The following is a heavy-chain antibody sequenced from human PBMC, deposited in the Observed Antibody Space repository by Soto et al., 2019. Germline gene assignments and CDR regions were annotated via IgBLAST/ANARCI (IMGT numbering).Heavy chain of an antibody. CDR3: ATLFSGSFDS. CDR2: VYYSGST. J-gene: IGHJ4*02. Sequence: PSETLSLTCAVSGGSISNTYYYWAWIRQPPGKGLEWVASVYYSGSTYYNPSLESRVTISVDTSKNQFSLKMSSVTAADTAFYYCATLFSGSFDSWGQGTLVTVSS. D-gene: IGHD6-19*01. CDR1: GGSISNTYYY. V-gene: IGHV4-39*01.